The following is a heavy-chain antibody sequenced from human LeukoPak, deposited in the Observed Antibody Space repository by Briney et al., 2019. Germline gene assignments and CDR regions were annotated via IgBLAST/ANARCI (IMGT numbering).Heavy chain of an antibody. CDR1: GFTFSSYA. Sequence: GGSLRLSCAASGFTFSSYAMNWVRRAPGKGLEWVSAISGSGANTYYGDSAKGRFAISRDNSKNTLYLQMNSLRAEDTAVYYCAKDPGGSGFDYWGQGTLVTVSS. D-gene: IGHD6-19*01. V-gene: IGHV3-23*01. J-gene: IGHJ4*02. CDR2: ISGSGANT. CDR3: AKDPGGSGFDY.